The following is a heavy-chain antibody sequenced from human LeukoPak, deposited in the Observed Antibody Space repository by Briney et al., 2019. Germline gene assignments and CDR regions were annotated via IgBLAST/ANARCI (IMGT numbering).Heavy chain of an antibody. CDR3: AKVPFVGYDSAVFFDY. Sequence: GGSLRLSCAASGFTFSSYAMSWVRQAPGKGLEWVSVISGSGGSTYYADSVKGRFTISRDNSKNTLYLQMNSLRAEDTAVYYCAKVPFVGYDSAVFFDYWGQGTLVTVSS. J-gene: IGHJ4*02. V-gene: IGHV3-23*01. CDR2: ISGSGGST. D-gene: IGHD5-12*01. CDR1: GFTFSSYA.